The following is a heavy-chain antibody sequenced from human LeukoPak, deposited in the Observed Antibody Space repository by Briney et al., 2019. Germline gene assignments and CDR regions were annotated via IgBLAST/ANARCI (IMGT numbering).Heavy chain of an antibody. CDR3: ARDSKLLWFGELNFSHYYYMDV. CDR1: GSTFSSYE. J-gene: IGHJ6*03. V-gene: IGHV3-21*05. Sequence: PGGSLRLSCAASGSTFSSYEMNWVRQAPGKGLEWVSYISSSSSYIYYADSVKGRFTISRDNAKNSLYLQMNSLRAEDTAVYYCARDSKLLWFGELNFSHYYYMDVWGKGTTVTVSS. CDR2: ISSSSSYI. D-gene: IGHD3-10*01.